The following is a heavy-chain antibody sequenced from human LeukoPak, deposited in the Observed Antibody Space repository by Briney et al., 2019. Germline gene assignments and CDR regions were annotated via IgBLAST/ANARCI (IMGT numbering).Heavy chain of an antibody. Sequence: SETLSLTCSVSDYSITAGYYWGWIRQPPGKGLEWIGSLFHSGATYFTPSLKSRVAMSVDTSRNQFSLSLHSVTAADAAIYYCVRESGNGGHPLFDHWGQGTPVTVS. J-gene: IGHJ4*02. D-gene: IGHD4-23*01. CDR2: LFHSGAT. V-gene: IGHV4-38-2*02. CDR1: DYSITAGYY. CDR3: VRESGNGGHPLFDH.